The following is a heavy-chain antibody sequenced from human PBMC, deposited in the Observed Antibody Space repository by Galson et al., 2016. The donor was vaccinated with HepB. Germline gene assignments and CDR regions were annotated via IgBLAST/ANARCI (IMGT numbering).Heavy chain of an antibody. Sequence: SLRLSCAASGFSFSRYWMAWVRQAPGKGLERVGNIRADGTENDYVDSVRGRFTMSRDNAQRSLFLQMTSLRAEDTAVYYCARENHWKLDQWGQGTLVTVSS. D-gene: IGHD1-1*01. J-gene: IGHJ5*02. CDR2: IRADGTEN. V-gene: IGHV3-7*03. CDR3: ARENHWKLDQ. CDR1: GFSFSRYW.